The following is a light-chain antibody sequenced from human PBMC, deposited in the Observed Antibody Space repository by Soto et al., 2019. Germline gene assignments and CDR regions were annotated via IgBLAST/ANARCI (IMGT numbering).Light chain of an antibody. CDR1: QSISTY. J-gene: IGKJ1*01. Sequence: IQMTQSPSSLSASVGDRVTITCRASQSISTYLNWYQQKPGKAPKLLIYAASSLQSGVPSRFSGSGSGTDFTLTISSLQPEDFATYYCLQDYNYPWTFGQGTKVEIK. CDR2: AAS. CDR3: LQDYNYPWT. V-gene: IGKV1-6*01.